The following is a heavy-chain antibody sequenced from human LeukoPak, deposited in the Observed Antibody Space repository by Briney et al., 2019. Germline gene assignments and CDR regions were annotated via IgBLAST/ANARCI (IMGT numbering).Heavy chain of an antibody. D-gene: IGHD1-26*01. CDR2: ISSNGGTT. CDR1: GFTFRSYA. CDR3: VEGEGYGMDV. Sequence: GGSLRLSCSASGFTFRSYAMRWVRQAPGKGLEYVSGISSNGGTTYYADSVKGRFTISRDNSKNTLYLQMSSLRAEDTAVYYCVEGEGYGMDVWGQGTTVTVSS. J-gene: IGHJ6*02. V-gene: IGHV3-64D*06.